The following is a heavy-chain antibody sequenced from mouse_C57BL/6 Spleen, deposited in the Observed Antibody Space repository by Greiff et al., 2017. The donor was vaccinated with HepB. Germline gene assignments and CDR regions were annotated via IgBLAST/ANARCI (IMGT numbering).Heavy chain of an antibody. V-gene: IGHV5-17*01. Sequence: EVHLVESGGGLVKPGGSLKLSCAASGFTFSDYGMHWVRQAPEKGLEWVAYISSGSSTIYYADTVKGRFTISRDNAKNTLFLQMTSLRSEDTAMYYCACITTVVATDWYFDVWGTGTTVTVSS. CDR3: ACITTVVATDWYFDV. CDR2: ISSGSSTI. J-gene: IGHJ1*03. CDR1: GFTFSDYG. D-gene: IGHD1-1*01.